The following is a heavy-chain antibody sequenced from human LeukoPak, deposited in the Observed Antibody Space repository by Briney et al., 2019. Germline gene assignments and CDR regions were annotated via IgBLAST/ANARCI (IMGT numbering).Heavy chain of an antibody. CDR3: ARHDDYSRAFDI. V-gene: IGHV4-59*08. CDR1: GASITSYY. D-gene: IGHD4-11*01. CDR2: VYYSGIT. Sequence: SETLSLTCTVSGASITSYYWSWVRQPPGKGLEWIGYVYYSGITDYNPSLKSRVTISVDTSKNQFSLRLSSVTAADTAVYYCARHDDYSRAFDIWGQGTMVTVSS. J-gene: IGHJ3*02.